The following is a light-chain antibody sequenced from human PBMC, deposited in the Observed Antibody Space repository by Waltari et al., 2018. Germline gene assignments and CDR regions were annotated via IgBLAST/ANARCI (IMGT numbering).Light chain of an antibody. V-gene: IGKV1-5*03. CDR2: KAS. CDR3: QQYNSYPFT. CDR1: QSTSTW. J-gene: IGKJ3*01. Sequence: DIHMTQSPSTLSASVGDRVTITCRASQSTSTWLAWYQQKPRKAPKLLIYKASSLESGVPSRFSGSGSGTEFTLTISSLQPDDFATYYCQQYNSYPFTFGPGTKVDIK.